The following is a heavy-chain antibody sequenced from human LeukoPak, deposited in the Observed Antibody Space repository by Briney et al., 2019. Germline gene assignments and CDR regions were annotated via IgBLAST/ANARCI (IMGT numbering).Heavy chain of an antibody. CDR2: IYYSGST. J-gene: IGHJ4*02. V-gene: IGHV4-59*08. CDR1: GGSISRYY. CDR3: ATTMGGSYYYFDY. Sequence: SETLSLTCTVSGGSISRYYWSWIRQPPGKGLEWIGYIYYSGSTNYNPSLKSRVTISVDTSKNQFSLKLSSVTAADTAVYYCATTMGGSYYYFDYWGQGTLVTVSS. D-gene: IGHD1-26*01.